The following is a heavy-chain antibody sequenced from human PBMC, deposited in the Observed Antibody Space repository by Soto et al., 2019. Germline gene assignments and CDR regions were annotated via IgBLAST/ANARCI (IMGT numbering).Heavy chain of an antibody. CDR1: GFTFSNYA. V-gene: IGHV3-23*01. CDR3: AKRPASIITFDY. D-gene: IGHD2-2*01. CDR2: ISGNGGST. J-gene: IGHJ4*02. Sequence: EVQLLDSGGGLVQPGGSLRLSCAASGFTFSNYAMSWVRQAPGKGLEWVSTISGNGGSTYYADSVKGRFTIYRDNSKNMLFLQINSLRDDDSAVYYCAKRPASIITFDYWGQGTPVTVSS.